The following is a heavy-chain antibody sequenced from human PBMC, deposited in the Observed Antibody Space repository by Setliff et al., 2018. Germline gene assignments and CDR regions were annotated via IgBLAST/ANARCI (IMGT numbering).Heavy chain of an antibody. Sequence: PSETLSLTCTVSGGSINNYYWSWVRQPPGKGLEWLGYISYSGKTNYNPSLKSRVTMSVDTSKNQFSLKLSSVTAADTAVYYCARGPRYYYGSGSYSTDWGQGTLVTVSS. D-gene: IGHD3-10*01. CDR3: ARGPRYYYGSGSYSTD. CDR1: GGSINNYY. J-gene: IGHJ4*02. V-gene: IGHV4-59*12. CDR2: ISYSGKT.